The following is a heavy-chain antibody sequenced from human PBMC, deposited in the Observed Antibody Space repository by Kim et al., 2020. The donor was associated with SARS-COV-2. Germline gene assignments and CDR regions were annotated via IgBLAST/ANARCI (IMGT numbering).Heavy chain of an antibody. CDR2: INHSGST. V-gene: IGHV4-34*01. Sequence: SETLSLTCAVYGGSFSGYYWSWIRQPPGKGLEWIGEINHSGSTNYNPSLKSRVTISVDTSKNQFSLKLSSVTAADTAVYYCARGVGGVVPAAPMGNWFDPWGQGTLVTVSS. CDR1: GGSFSGYY. CDR3: ARGVGGVVPAAPMGNWFDP. J-gene: IGHJ5*02. D-gene: IGHD2-2*01.